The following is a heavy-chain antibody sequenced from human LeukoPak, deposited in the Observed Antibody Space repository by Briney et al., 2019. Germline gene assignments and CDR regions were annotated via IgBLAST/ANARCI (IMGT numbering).Heavy chain of an antibody. CDR3: ARGRSITLLRGVAMSDGFDI. CDR2: TDTSGNYI. Sequence: PGGSLRLSCEASGFTFSNYGMNWVRQAPGKGLEWVSFTDTSGNYIYYGDSVKGRFTISRDNARNSLFLQMNGLRAEDTAVYYCARGRSITLLRGVAMSDGFDIWGQGAMVAVSS. D-gene: IGHD3-10*01. J-gene: IGHJ3*02. CDR1: GFTFSNYG. V-gene: IGHV3-21*06.